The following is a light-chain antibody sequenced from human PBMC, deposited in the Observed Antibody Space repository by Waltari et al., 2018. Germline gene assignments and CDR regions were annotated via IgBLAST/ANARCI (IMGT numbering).Light chain of an antibody. Sequence: DIQMPQSPSSLSASVGDRVTITCRASQGISSYLAWYQLKPGKVPKLLIYAASTLQSGVPSRFSGSGSGTDFTLTISSLQPEDVAPYYCQKYNSAPWTFGQGTKVEIK. V-gene: IGKV1-27*01. CDR1: QGISSY. CDR3: QKYNSAPWT. J-gene: IGKJ1*01. CDR2: AAS.